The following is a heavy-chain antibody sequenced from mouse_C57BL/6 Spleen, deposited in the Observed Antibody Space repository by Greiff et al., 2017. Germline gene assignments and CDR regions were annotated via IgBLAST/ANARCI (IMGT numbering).Heavy chain of an antibody. J-gene: IGHJ3*01. CDR2: IDPEDGET. CDR3: ARGGFAY. V-gene: IGHV14-2*01. Sequence: EVQLQQSGAELVKPGASVQLSCTASGFNIKDYYMHWVKQRTEQGLEWIGRIDPEDGETKYAPKFQGKDPITADTSSNTAYLQLSSLTSEDTAVYYCARGGFAYRGQWALGPVSA. CDR1: GFNIKDYY.